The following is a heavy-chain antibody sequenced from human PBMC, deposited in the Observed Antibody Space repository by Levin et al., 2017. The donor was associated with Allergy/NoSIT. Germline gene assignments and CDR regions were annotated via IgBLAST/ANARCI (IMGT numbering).Heavy chain of an antibody. J-gene: IGHJ4*02. V-gene: IGHV3-11*05. CDR1: GFTFSNYY. CDR3: ARDVRHEDY. CDR2: ISSRSNYT. D-gene: IGHD3-10*02. Sequence: GGSLRLSCAASGFTFSNYYMSWIRQAPGKGLEWVSYISSRSNYTNYADSVKGRFTISRDNAKNSLYLQMNSLTAEDTAVYYCARDVRHEDYWGQGTLVTVSS.